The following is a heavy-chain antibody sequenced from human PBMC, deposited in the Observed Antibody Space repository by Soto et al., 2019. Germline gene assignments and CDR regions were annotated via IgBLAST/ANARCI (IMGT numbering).Heavy chain of an antibody. CDR2: ISAHNGNT. V-gene: IGHV1-18*01. CDR3: ARGRYGDY. CDR1: GYSFTTYG. D-gene: IGHD1-1*01. J-gene: IGHJ4*02. Sequence: QVHLVQSGAEVKKPGASVKVTCKGSGYSFTTYGTTWVRQAPGQGLEWMGRISAHNGNTNYARKLQGRVTVTRDTSTSMAYMELGNMRSDDTSVDYCARGRYGDYWGQGALVTVSS.